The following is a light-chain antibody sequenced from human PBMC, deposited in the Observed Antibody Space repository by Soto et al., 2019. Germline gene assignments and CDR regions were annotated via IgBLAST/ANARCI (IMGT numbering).Light chain of an antibody. CDR2: EGT. CDR3: CSSAGSSLYV. J-gene: IGLJ1*01. Sequence: QSVLTQPASVSGSPGQSIAISCTGTSSDVGTYDLVSWYQQHPGKAPKLMIYEGTKRPSGVSNRFSGSKSANTASLTISGLQPEDEADYYCCSSAGSSLYVFGGGTKLTVL. V-gene: IGLV2-23*01. CDR1: SSDVGTYDL.